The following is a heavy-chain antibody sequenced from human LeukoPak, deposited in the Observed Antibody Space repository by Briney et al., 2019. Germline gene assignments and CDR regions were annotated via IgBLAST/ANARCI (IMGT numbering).Heavy chain of an antibody. CDR2: VYHSGSS. Sequence: SETLSLTXAVSGYSISSGYYWGWIRQPPGKGLEWIGSVYHSGSSYFNPSLKSRVSISLDTSKNQFSLKLNSVTAADTAVYYCASTGRSYYGDISFDYWGQGALVTVSS. CDR1: GYSISSGYY. J-gene: IGHJ4*02. CDR3: ASTGRSYYGDISFDY. V-gene: IGHV4-38-2*01. D-gene: IGHD1-26*01.